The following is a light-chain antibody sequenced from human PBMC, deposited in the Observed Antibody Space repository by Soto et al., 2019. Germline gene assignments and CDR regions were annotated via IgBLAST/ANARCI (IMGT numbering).Light chain of an antibody. J-gene: IGKJ4*01. CDR3: QQRNFRPEIT. Sequence: EIVLTQSPATLSLSPGERATLSCRASQSVSNYLAWYQQKPGQAPRLLIFDASNGATGIPPRFSGSGSGTDFSLTISSLEPEDSAIYYCQQRNFRPEITFGGGTKVEI. CDR1: QSVSNY. CDR2: DAS. V-gene: IGKV3-11*01.